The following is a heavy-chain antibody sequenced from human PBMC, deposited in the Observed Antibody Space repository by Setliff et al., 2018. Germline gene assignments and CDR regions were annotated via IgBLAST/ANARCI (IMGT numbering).Heavy chain of an antibody. CDR1: GYSFSSNA. D-gene: IGHD2-8*02. CDR2: IHAGSSNT. Sequence: ASVKVSCKASGYSFSSNAFHWVRQAPGQTLEWMGWIHAGSSNTLYSQRFQDRITISGGTSATTVHMELSSLRSDDTAVYYCARMSTSGPHYDYWGQGTLVTVSS. J-gene: IGHJ4*02. CDR3: ARMSTSGPHYDY. V-gene: IGHV1-3*01.